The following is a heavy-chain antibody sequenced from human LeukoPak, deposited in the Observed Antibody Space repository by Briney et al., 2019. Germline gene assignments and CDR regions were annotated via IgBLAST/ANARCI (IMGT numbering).Heavy chain of an antibody. CDR3: TRPRYRGLDY. CDR2: IKEDGGEK. Sequence: GGSLRLSCAASGLKSWVRQAPGKGLEWVASIKEDGGEKYYVDSVKGRFTVSRDSTKNSLYLQMNSLRAEDTAVYYCTRPRYRGLDYWGQGILVTVSS. CDR1: GL. J-gene: IGHJ4*02. V-gene: IGHV3-7*01. D-gene: IGHD3-16*02.